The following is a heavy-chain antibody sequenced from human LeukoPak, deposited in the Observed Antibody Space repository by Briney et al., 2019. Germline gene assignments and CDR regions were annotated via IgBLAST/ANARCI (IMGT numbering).Heavy chain of an antibody. D-gene: IGHD6-13*01. CDR2: IGTGSSYK. V-gene: IGHV3-21*01. CDR3: ASGVIIATAGSLDY. J-gene: IGHJ4*02. Sequence: GGSLRLSCAASGFTFSSYSMNWVRQAPGKGLEWVSSIGTGSSYKNYVGSVRGRFTISRDNAKNSLYLQMNSLRAEDTAVYYCASGVIIATAGSLDYWGQGTLVTVSS. CDR1: GFTFSSYS.